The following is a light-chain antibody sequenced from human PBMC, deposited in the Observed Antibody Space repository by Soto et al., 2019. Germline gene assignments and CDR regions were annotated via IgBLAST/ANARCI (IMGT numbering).Light chain of an antibody. J-gene: IGLJ2*01. V-gene: IGLV1-40*01. CDR3: QSYESSLSGVV. Sequence: QSVLTQPPSVSGAPGQRVTISCTGSGSNIGAGYDVHWYQQLPGTAPKLLIYGNSNRPSGVPDRFSGSKSGTSASLAITGLQAEDEADYYCQSYESSLSGVVFGGGTKLTVL. CDR2: GNS. CDR1: GSNIGAGYD.